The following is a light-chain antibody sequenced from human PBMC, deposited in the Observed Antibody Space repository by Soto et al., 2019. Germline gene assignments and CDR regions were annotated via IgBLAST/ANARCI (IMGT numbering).Light chain of an antibody. CDR1: QGIAPY. V-gene: IGKV1-27*01. J-gene: IGKJ4*01. CDR2: ATS. Sequence: DVQMTESPSSLSAFVGDSVTITCRARQGIAPYLAWLPQKPGKDPKLLIYATSTLQSGVPSRFSGSGSGTDFTLTINSLQPEDVGTYYCQKYNSAPLTFGGWTKVAIK. CDR3: QKYNSAPLT.